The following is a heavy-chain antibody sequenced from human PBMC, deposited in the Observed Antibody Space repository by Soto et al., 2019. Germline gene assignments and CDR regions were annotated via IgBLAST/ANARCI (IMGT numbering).Heavy chain of an antibody. J-gene: IGHJ3*01. CDR1: GGTFSSYP. CDR2: IIPIFHTT. V-gene: IGHV1-69*06. D-gene: IGHD2-21*01. CDR3: AREQIPPSKGGGGAFDV. Sequence: QVHLVQSGAEVKKPGSSVKVSCKPSGGTFSSYPVSWVRQAPGQGLEWMGGIIPIFHTTTYAQRFKGRVTITADKSTGTVYMELTSLRSEDTAVYYCAREQIPPSKGGGGAFDVWGQGTMVTVSS.